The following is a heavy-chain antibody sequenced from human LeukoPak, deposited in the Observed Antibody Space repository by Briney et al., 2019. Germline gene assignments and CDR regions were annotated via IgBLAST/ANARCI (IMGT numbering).Heavy chain of an antibody. D-gene: IGHD3-22*01. CDR3: ARGNLYDSSGYAYSFDY. CDR1: VYTFTSYG. J-gene: IGHJ4*02. CDR2: ISAYNGNT. V-gene: IGHV1-18*01. Sequence: GASVKVSCKPSVYTFTSYGISWVRQAPGQGLEWMGWISAYNGNTNYAQKLQGRVTMTTDTSTSTTYMEMRSLRSDDTAVYYCARGNLYDSSGYAYSFDYWGQGILVTVSS.